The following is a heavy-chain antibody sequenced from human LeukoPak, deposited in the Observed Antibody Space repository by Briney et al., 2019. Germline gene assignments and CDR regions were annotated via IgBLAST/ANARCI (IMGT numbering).Heavy chain of an antibody. D-gene: IGHD3-10*01. V-gene: IGHV3-74*01. CDR3: ARALPDYYGSGSYSN. CDR1: GFTFSSYW. CDR2: INSDGSST. Sequence: GGSLRLSCAASGFTFSSYWMHWVRQAPGKGLVWVSRINSDGSSTSYADSVKGRFTISRDNAKNTLYLQMNGLRAEDTAVYYCARALPDYYGSGSYSNWGQGTLVTVSS. J-gene: IGHJ4*02.